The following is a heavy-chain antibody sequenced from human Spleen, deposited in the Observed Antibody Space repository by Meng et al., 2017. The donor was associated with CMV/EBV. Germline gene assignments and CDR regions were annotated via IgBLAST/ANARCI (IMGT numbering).Heavy chain of an antibody. CDR2: IKQDGSEK. D-gene: IGHD1-26*01. CDR3: VRDLIRGVVGARPRGPGDL. CDR1: GFTFSSYW. V-gene: IGHV3-7*01. Sequence: GGSPRLSCAASGFTFSSYWMSWVRQVPGKGLEWVANIKQDGSEKYCVDSVKGRFTISRDNAKNSLYLQMNSLRAEDTAVYYCVRDLIRGVVGARPRGPGDLWGHGTLVTVSS. J-gene: IGHJ4*01.